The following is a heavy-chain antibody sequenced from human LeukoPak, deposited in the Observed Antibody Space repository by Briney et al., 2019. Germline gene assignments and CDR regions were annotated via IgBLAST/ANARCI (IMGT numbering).Heavy chain of an antibody. D-gene: IGHD5-18*01. CDR3: ARLGYSYGGDLDWFDP. V-gene: IGHV4-59*08. CDR1: GGSISSYY. CDR2: IYYSGST. Sequence: PSETLSLTCTVSGGSISSYYWSWIRQPTGKGLEWIGYIYYSGSTNYNPSLKSRVTISVDTSKNQFSLKLSSVTAADTAVYYCARLGYSYGGDLDWFDPWGQGTLVTVSS. J-gene: IGHJ5*02.